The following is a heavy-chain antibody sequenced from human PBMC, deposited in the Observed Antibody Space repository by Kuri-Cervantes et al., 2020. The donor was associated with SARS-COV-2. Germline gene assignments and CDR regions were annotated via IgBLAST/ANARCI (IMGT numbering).Heavy chain of an antibody. D-gene: IGHD6-19*01. J-gene: IGHJ4*02. CDR2: INPSGGST. CDR1: GYTFTSYY. CDR3: ARDEDSSGSDY. Sequence: ASVKVSCKASGYTFTSYYMHWVRQAPGQGLEWMGIINPSGGSTSYAQKFQGRVNMASDTSTSTVYMELSSLRSEDTAVYYCARDEDSSGSDYWGQGTLVTVSS. V-gene: IGHV1-46*01.